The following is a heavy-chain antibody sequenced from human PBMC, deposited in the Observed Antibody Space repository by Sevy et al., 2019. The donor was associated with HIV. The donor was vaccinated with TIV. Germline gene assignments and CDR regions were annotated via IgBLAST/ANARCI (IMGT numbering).Heavy chain of an antibody. J-gene: IGHJ4*02. Sequence: GESLKISCAASGFTFSSYPMSWVRQAPGKGLEWVSAISGSGGSTYYADSVKGRFTISRDNSKNTLYLQMNSLRAEDTAVYYCAKDQEVGATNESDYWGQGTLVTVSS. CDR2: ISGSGGST. CDR1: GFTFSSYP. D-gene: IGHD1-26*01. V-gene: IGHV3-23*01. CDR3: AKDQEVGATNESDY.